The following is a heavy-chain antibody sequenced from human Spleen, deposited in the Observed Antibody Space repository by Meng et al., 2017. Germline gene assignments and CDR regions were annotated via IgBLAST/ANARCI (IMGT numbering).Heavy chain of an antibody. V-gene: IGHV1-2*02. J-gene: IGHJ5*02. Sequence: QVQLVQSGSELKKPGASVKVSCKASGYTFTSYAMNWVRQAPGQGLEWMGWINTNSGGTNYAQKFQGRVTMTRDTSISTAYMELSRLRSDDTAVYYCARGLYGSGSGWFDPWGQGTLVTVSS. CDR3: ARGLYGSGSGWFDP. CDR2: INTNSGGT. D-gene: IGHD3-10*01. CDR1: GYTFTSYA.